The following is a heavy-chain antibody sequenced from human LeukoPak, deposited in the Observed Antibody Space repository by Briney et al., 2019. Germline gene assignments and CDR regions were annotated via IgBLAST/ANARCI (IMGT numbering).Heavy chain of an antibody. Sequence: KPSETLSLTCTVSGGSISSGDYYWSWIRQPPGKGLEWIGYIYYSGSTYYNPSLKSRVTISVDTSKNQFSLKLSSVTAADTAVYYCARGEVVPAAGDYFDYWGQGTLVTVSS. CDR1: GGSISSGDYY. D-gene: IGHD2-2*01. V-gene: IGHV4-30-4*08. CDR3: ARGEVVPAAGDYFDY. J-gene: IGHJ4*02. CDR2: IYYSGST.